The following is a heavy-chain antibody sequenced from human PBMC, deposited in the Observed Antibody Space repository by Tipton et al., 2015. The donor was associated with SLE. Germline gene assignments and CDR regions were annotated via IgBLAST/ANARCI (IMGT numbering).Heavy chain of an antibody. CDR1: GGSIRNNF. Sequence: PGLVKPSETLSLTCHVSGGSIRNNFWSWIRQPAGKGLEWVGRIYASGSTNYNPSLKSRVTISVDTSKNQFSLKLSSVTAADTAVYYCARDRRYCGGDCYYYYYYMDVWGKGTTVTVSS. CDR2: IYASGST. J-gene: IGHJ6*03. D-gene: IGHD2-21*01. V-gene: IGHV4-4*07. CDR3: ARDRRYCGGDCYYYYYYMDV.